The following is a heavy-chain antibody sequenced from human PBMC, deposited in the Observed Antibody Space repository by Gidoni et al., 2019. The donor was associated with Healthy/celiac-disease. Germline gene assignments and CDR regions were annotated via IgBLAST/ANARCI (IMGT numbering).Heavy chain of an antibody. CDR2: IYYSGST. V-gene: IGHV4-39*01. CDR3: ARHLGAGYSYGSFDY. J-gene: IGHJ4*02. CDR1: GGSISSSSYY. D-gene: IGHD5-18*01. Sequence: QLQLQESGPGLVKPSETLSLTCTVSGGSISSSSYYWGWIRQPPGKGLEWIGSIYYSGSTYYNPSLKSRVTISVDTSKNQFSLKLSSVTAADTAVYYCARHLGAGYSYGSFDYWGQGTLVTVSS.